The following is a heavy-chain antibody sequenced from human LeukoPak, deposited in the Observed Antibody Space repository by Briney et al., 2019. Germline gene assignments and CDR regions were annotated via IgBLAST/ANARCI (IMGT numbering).Heavy chain of an antibody. V-gene: IGHV1-2*02. CDR3: ASLVGTYSSSSGVDY. Sequence: ASVKVSCKASGYTFTGYYMHWVRQAPGQGLEWMGWINPNSGGTNYAQKFQVRVTMTRDTSISTAYMEQSRLRSDDTAVYYCASLVGTYSSSSGVDYWGQGTLVTVSS. J-gene: IGHJ4*02. CDR1: GYTFTGYY. CDR2: INPNSGGT. D-gene: IGHD6-6*01.